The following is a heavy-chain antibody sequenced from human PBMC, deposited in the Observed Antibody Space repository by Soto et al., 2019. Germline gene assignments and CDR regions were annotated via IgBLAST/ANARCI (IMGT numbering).Heavy chain of an antibody. CDR1: GGSISSSGGYY. CDR3: ARGSDYGGILFDY. D-gene: IGHD4-17*01. V-gene: IGHV4-31*03. Sequence: SETLALTCSVSGGSISSSGGYYWSWIRQLPGKGLEWVGYIYYSVSTYYNPSLKSRVTISVDTSKNQFSLKLSSVTAADTAVYYCARGSDYGGILFDYWAREPWSPSPQ. J-gene: IGHJ4*02. CDR2: IYYSVST.